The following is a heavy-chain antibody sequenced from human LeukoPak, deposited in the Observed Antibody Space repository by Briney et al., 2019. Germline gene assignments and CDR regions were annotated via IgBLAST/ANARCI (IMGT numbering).Heavy chain of an antibody. D-gene: IGHD3-10*01. J-gene: IGHJ4*02. Sequence: SETLSLTCTVSGGSISSSSYYWGWIRQPPGKGLEWIGSIYYSGSTYYNPSLKSRVTISVDTSKNQFSLKLSSVTAADTAVYYCASGEWPHDFWGQGTLVTVSS. CDR3: ASGEWPHDF. CDR1: GGSISSSSYY. V-gene: IGHV4-39*01. CDR2: IYYSGST.